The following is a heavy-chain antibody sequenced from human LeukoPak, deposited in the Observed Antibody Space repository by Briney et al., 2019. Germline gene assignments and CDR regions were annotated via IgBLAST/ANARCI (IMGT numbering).Heavy chain of an antibody. Sequence: QPGGSLRLSCVASGISFSRGWMSWVRQAPGKGLEWVAKTKEDEREKYYVDSVNGRFTISRDNAKNSLYLQMNSLRAEDTAVYFCARDGYFYAWDYWGQGTLVTVSS. CDR2: TKEDEREK. CDR3: ARDGYFYAWDY. V-gene: IGHV3-7*01. J-gene: IGHJ4*02. D-gene: IGHD2/OR15-2a*01. CDR1: GISFSRGW.